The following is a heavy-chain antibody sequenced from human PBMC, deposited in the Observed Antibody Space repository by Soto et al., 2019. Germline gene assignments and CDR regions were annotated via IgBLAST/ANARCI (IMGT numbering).Heavy chain of an antibody. D-gene: IGHD3-22*01. J-gene: IGHJ6*02. CDR3: ASGGQEVVVVIRRAYGMDV. CDR1: GGTFSSYA. Sequence: SVKVSCKAPGGTFSSYAISWVRQAPGQGLEWMGGIIPIFGTANYAQKFQGRVTITADESTSTAYMELSSLRPEDTAVYYCASGGQEVVVVIRRAYGMDVWGQGTTVTVSS. V-gene: IGHV1-69*13. CDR2: IIPIFGTA.